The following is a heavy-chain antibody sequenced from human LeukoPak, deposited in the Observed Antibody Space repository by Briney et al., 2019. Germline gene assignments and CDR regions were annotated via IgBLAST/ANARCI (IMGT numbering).Heavy chain of an antibody. CDR1: GFTFSSYS. Sequence: GGSLRLSCAASGFTFSSYSMHWVRQAPGKGLEWVAVISYDGSNKYYADSVKGRFTISRDNSKNTLYLQMNSLRAEDTAVYYCAKGGGHIVVVPAAIDYWGQGTLVTVSS. V-gene: IGHV3-30*18. CDR2: ISYDGSNK. J-gene: IGHJ4*02. D-gene: IGHD2-2*01. CDR3: AKGGGHIVVVPAAIDY.